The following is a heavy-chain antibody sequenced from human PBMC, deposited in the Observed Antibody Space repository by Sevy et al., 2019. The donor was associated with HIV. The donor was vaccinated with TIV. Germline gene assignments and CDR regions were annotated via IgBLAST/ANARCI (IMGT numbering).Heavy chain of an antibody. V-gene: IGHV4-59*01. CDR2: MYDSGST. CDR1: GGSNSSYY. CDR3: ASGSGELVS. Sequence: SETLSLTCTVSGGSNSSYYWTWIRQPPEKGLEWIGCMYDSGSTNYNPSLKSRVTISVDTSKNQLSLKLSSVTAADTAVYYCASGSGELVSWGQRTLVTVSS. J-gene: IGHJ5*02. D-gene: IGHD1-26*01.